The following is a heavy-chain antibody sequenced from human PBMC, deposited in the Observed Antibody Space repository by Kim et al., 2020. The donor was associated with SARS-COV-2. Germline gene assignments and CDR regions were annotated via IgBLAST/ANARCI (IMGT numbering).Heavy chain of an antibody. Sequence: GGSLRLSCAASGFTSRTYWINWVRQTPGKGLVWVSRVSGDASITHYADSVKGRFTMSRDNAENTVYLQMNSLRGDDTAVYYCARGRFRNGLDVWGQGTAVTVSS. CDR3: ARGRFRNGLDV. V-gene: IGHV3-74*01. CDR1: GFTSRTYW. CDR2: VSGDASIT. D-gene: IGHD1-1*01. J-gene: IGHJ6*01.